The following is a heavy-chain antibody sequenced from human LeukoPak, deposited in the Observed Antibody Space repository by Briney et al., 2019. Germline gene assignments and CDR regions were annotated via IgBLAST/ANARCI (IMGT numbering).Heavy chain of an antibody. CDR2: INPNSGGT. V-gene: IGHV1-2*06. D-gene: IGHD3-22*01. CDR3: ATTYYYDSRNQGFDY. Sequence: ASVKVSCKASGYTFTGYYMHWVRQAPGQGLEWMGRINPNSGGTNYAQKFQGRVTMTRDTSTSTVYMELSSLRSEDTAVYYCATTYYYDSRNQGFDYWGQGTLVTVSS. J-gene: IGHJ4*02. CDR1: GYTFTGYY.